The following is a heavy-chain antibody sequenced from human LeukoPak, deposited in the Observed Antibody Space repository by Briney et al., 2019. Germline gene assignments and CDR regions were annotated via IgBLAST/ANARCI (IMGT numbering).Heavy chain of an antibody. CDR3: AKLGRRFLEWSDIDY. CDR2: IRYDGSNK. CDR1: GFTFSSNG. J-gene: IGHJ4*02. Sequence: PGGSLRLSCAASGFTFSSNGMHWFRQAPGKGLEWVAFIRYDGSNKYYADSVKGRFTISRDNSKNTLYLQMNSLRAEDTAVYYCAKLGRRFLEWSDIDYWGQGTLVTVSS. D-gene: IGHD3-3*01. V-gene: IGHV3-30*02.